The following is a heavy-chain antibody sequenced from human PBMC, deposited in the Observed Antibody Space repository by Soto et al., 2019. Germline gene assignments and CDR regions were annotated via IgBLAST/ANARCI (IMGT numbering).Heavy chain of an antibody. CDR2: IRNKANRYTT. J-gene: IGHJ3*02. D-gene: IGHD6-13*01. Sequence: EVQLVESGGDLVQPGGSLRLSCAASGFTFSDHCMDWVRQAPGKGLEWVGRIRNKANRYTTEYAASVKGRFIISRDDSKNSLYLQMNSLETEDTALYYCTRVRSSSWGLDAFDMWGQGTMVTVSS. CDR1: GFTFSDHC. CDR3: TRVRSSSWGLDAFDM. V-gene: IGHV3-72*01.